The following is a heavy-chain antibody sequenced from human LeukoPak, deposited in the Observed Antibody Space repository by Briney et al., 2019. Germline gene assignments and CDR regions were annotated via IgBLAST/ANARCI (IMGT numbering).Heavy chain of an antibody. D-gene: IGHD1-26*01. Sequence: LSLTCLVSGYSISNDYYNGLSRQPPRKGLGWIGSIYYSGSTYYNTSLKGRVTISVGKSKNQFSLKLSSVTAADTAVYSWSRSQYVGSWSEPWGEGTLVSVSS. J-gene: IGHJ5*02. V-gene: IGHV4-38-2*01. CDR2: IYYSGST. CDR1: GYSISNDYY. CDR3: SRSQYVGSWSEP.